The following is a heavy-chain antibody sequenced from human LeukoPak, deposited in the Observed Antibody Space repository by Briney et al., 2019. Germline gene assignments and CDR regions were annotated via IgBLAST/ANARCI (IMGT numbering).Heavy chain of an antibody. V-gene: IGHV3-21*01. Sequence: GGSLRLSCAASGFTFSSYSMNWVRQAPGKGLEWVSSISSSSSYIYYADSVKGRFTISRDNSKNTLYLQMNSLRAEDTAVYYCANSPSPAATPLDYWGQGTLVTVSS. D-gene: IGHD2-2*01. CDR2: ISSSSSYI. CDR1: GFTFSSYS. J-gene: IGHJ4*02. CDR3: ANSPSPAATPLDY.